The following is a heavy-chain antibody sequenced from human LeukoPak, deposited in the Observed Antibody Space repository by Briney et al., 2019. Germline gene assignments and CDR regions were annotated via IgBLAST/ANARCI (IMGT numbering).Heavy chain of an antibody. V-gene: IGHV3-23*01. CDR2: ISDTGGSA. D-gene: IGHD2-8*01. J-gene: IGHJ4*02. CDR1: GFTFSSYA. CDR3: ARVLIYGRY. Sequence: PGGSLTLSCIASGFTFSSYAMSWIRQAPGKGLEWVCGISDTGGSAYYADCVKGRFTMSRVNSKNTVSVQMNSQRADDTAVYWCARVLIYGRYWGQGILVTVSS.